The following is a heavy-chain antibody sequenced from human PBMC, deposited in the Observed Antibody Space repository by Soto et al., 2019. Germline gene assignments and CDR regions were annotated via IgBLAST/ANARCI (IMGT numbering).Heavy chain of an antibody. CDR1: GGTFSSYA. J-gene: IGHJ6*02. D-gene: IGHD6-6*01. Sequence: SVKVSCKASGGTFSSYAISWVRQAPGQGLEWMGGIIPIFGTANYAQKFQGRVTITADESTSTAYMELSSLRSEDTAVYYCARRSPPGYSGSSHYRGMDVWGQGTTVTVSS. V-gene: IGHV1-69*13. CDR2: IIPIFGTA. CDR3: ARRSPPGYSGSSHYRGMDV.